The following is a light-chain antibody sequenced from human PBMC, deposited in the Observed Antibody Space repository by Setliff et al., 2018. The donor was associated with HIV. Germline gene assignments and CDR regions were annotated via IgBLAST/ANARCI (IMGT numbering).Light chain of an antibody. CDR3: SSYAGRSNSFEV. V-gene: IGLV2-23*02. CDR1: SSDVGGYKL. Sequence: QSVLTQPASVSGSPGQSITISCTGTSSDVGGYKLVSWYQQYPGKAPKLLISEVSQRPSGVSSRFSASKSGNTASLTISGLQPEDEADYYCSSYAGRSNSFEVFGTGTKVTVL. CDR2: EVS. J-gene: IGLJ1*01.